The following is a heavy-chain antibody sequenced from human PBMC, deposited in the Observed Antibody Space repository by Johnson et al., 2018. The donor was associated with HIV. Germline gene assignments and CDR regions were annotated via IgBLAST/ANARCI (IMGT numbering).Heavy chain of an antibody. Sequence: VQLVESGGGLVQPGGSLRLSCAASGFTFSSYAMSWVRQAPGKGLEWVSTISVSGGSTYYADSVKGRFTISSDNSKNTLYLQMNSLRAEDTAVYYCARAAYSGSHHDAFDIWGQGTMVTVSS. CDR2: ISVSGGST. CDR3: ARAAYSGSHHDAFDI. J-gene: IGHJ3*02. CDR1: GFTFSSYA. V-gene: IGHV3-23*04. D-gene: IGHD1-26*01.